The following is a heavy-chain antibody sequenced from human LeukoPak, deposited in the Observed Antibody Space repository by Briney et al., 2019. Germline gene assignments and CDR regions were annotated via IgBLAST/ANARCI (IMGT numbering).Heavy chain of an antibody. D-gene: IGHD5-12*01. CDR3: ARDEVATISDY. Sequence: GGSLRLSCAASGFTFSNYNMNWVRQAPGKGLEWVSSISSSSSYIYYADSLKGRFTISRDNAKNSVYLQMNSLRAEDTAVYYCARDEVATISDYWGQGSLVTVSS. V-gene: IGHV3-21*01. CDR1: GFTFSNYN. CDR2: ISSSSSYI. J-gene: IGHJ4*01.